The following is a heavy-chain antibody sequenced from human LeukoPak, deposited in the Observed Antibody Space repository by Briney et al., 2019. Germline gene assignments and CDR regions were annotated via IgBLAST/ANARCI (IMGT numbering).Heavy chain of an antibody. D-gene: IGHD3-9*01. CDR3: ASPGYDILTPLDY. CDR2: ISGSCGGT. J-gene: IGHJ4*02. V-gene: IGHV3-23*01. CDR1: GFTFSSYA. Sequence: GGSLRLSCAASGFTFSSYAMSWVRQAPGKGLEWVSAISGSCGGTYYADSVKGWFTISRDNSKKTLYLQMNSLRAEDTAVYYCASPGYDILTPLDYWGQGTLVTVSS.